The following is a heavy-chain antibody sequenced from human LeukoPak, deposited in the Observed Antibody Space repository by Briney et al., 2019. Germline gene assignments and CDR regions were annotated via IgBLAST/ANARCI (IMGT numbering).Heavy chain of an antibody. CDR1: GYTFTGYY. D-gene: IGHD3/OR15-3a*01. Sequence: ASVNVSCKASGYTFTGYYLHWVRQAPGQGLEWMGIINPSGGSTSYAQKFQGRVTMTRDTSTRIVYMELSSLRSEDTAVYYCARWGASGLALIYYYGMDVWGQGTTVTVSS. V-gene: IGHV1-46*01. J-gene: IGHJ6*02. CDR3: ARWGASGLALIYYYGMDV. CDR2: INPSGGST.